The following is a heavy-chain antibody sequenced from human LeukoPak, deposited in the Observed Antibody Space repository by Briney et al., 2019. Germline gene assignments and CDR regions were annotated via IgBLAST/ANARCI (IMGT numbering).Heavy chain of an antibody. D-gene: IGHD6-6*01. CDR2: TYYRSKWYN. CDR1: GNSVSSNSAA. Sequence: PSQTLSLTCAISGNSVSSNSAAWNWIRHSPSRGLEWLGRTYYRSKWYNDYAVSVKSRITINPDTSKNQFSLQLNSVTPGDTAVYYCARDLGARPRGRNYYYYYMDVWGKGTTVTVSS. J-gene: IGHJ6*03. V-gene: IGHV6-1*01. CDR3: ARDLGARPRGRNYYYYYMDV.